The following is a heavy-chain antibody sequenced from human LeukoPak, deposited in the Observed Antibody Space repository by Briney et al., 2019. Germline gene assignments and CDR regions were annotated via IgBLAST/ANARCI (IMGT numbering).Heavy chain of an antibody. CDR3: ARNPVVPAAIGDWYFDL. J-gene: IGHJ2*01. CDR2: ISAYNGNA. Sequence: ASVKVSCKASGYVFTSYGISWVRQAPGQGLEWMGWISAYNGNANYGQKFQGRVTMTTDTSTSTAYMELRSLRSDDTAVYYCARNPVVPAAIGDWYFDLWGRGTLVTVSS. CDR1: GYVFTSYG. D-gene: IGHD2-2*02. V-gene: IGHV1-18*01.